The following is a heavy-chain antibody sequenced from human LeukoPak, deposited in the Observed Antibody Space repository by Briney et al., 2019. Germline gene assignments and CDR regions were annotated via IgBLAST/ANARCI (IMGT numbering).Heavy chain of an antibody. D-gene: IGHD3-16*01. CDR1: GFTFSAYA. Sequence: PGGSLRLSCAASGFTFSAYAMSWVRQAPGKGLEWVSFISGSGAGTYYADSVKGRFTISRDNSKDTLYLQMSSLRVEDTAAYYCARYLGGRNAFDIWGQGTMVTVSS. CDR2: ISGSGAGT. J-gene: IGHJ3*02. CDR3: ARYLGGRNAFDI. V-gene: IGHV3-23*01.